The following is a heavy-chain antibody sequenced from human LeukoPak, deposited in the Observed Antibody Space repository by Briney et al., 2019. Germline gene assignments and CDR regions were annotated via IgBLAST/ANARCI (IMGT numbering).Heavy chain of an antibody. CDR1: GFTFSNSW. Sequence: GGSLRLSCAASGFTFSNSWMHWVRQTPGKGPVWVSCINTDGNIMRYADSVKGRFTISRDDVKNMLYLQMNSLRVEDTGLYYCSTVEHFWGQGTLVIVSS. CDR2: INTDGNIM. J-gene: IGHJ4*02. V-gene: IGHV3-74*01. D-gene: IGHD1/OR15-1a*01. CDR3: STVEHF.